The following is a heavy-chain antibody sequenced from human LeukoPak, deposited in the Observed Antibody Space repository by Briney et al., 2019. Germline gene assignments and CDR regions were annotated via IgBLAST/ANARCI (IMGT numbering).Heavy chain of an antibody. V-gene: IGHV3-53*01. Sequence: WGSLRLSCAVSGYIFSDHYIDWVRQAPGKGLEWVSVIYSGGSTYYADSVKGRFTISRDNSKNTLYLQMNSLRAEDTAMYYCARDRNTGYGMDVWGQGTTVTVSS. CDR3: ARDRNTGYGMDV. CDR1: GYIFSDHY. J-gene: IGHJ6*02. CDR2: IYSGGST. D-gene: IGHD2-8*02.